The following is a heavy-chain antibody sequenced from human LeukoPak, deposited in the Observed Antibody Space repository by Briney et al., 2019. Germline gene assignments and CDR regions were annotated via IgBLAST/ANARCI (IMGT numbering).Heavy chain of an antibody. J-gene: IGHJ4*02. CDR1: SAPISRGGYS. D-gene: IGHD3-10*01. CDR2: IYPSGST. V-gene: IGHV4-30-2*01. Sequence: SETLSLTCAVSSAPISRGGYSWSWIRQPPGKGLEWIGYIYPSGSTYYTPSLKSRVTISVDRSKNQFSLNLRSVTAADTAVYYCARVGRGSKSYYYFDQWGQGTLVTVSS. CDR3: ARVGRGSKSYYYFDQ.